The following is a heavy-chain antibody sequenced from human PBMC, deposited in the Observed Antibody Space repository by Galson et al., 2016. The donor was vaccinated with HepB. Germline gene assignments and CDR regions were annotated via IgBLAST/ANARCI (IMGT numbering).Heavy chain of an antibody. Sequence: CAISGDSVSNNIAAWNWIRQSPSRGLEWLGRAYYRSDWYNDYAGSVRSRITINPDTSKNQFSLQLNSVTPEDTAVYYWARAGGLRENFPFDYWGQGTLVTVSS. CDR1: GDSVSNNIAA. J-gene: IGHJ4*02. D-gene: IGHD2/OR15-2a*01. CDR3: ARAGGLRENFPFDY. V-gene: IGHV6-1*01. CDR2: AYYRSDWYN.